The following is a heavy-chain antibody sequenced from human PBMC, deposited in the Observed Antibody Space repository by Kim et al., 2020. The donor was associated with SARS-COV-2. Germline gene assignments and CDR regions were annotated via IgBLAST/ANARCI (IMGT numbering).Heavy chain of an antibody. D-gene: IGHD3-10*01. CDR3: ARDPRQESYFQY. CDR1: GFTFSSYW. CDR2: INSDGSSS. V-gene: IGHV3-74*01. Sequence: GGSLRLSCAASGFTFSSYWMHWVRQVPGKGLVWVSRINSDGSSSDYADSVKGRFTISRDNAKNTSYLQMNSLRAEDTAVYYCARDPRQESYFQYWGQGTLVTVSS. J-gene: IGHJ1*01.